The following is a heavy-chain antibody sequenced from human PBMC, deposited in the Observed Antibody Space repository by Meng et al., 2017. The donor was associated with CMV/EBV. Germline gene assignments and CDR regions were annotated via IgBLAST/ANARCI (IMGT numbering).Heavy chain of an antibody. J-gene: IGHJ6*02. V-gene: IGHV3-15*01. Sequence: GESLKISWASSGFTFSNAWMSWVRPAPGKGLEWVGRIKSKTDGGTTDNAPPVKGILTIPRDDSKDTLYLQLNSLKTEDTAVYYCTTEPDSSSWPPYYYYGMDVWGQGTTVTVSS. D-gene: IGHD6-13*01. CDR3: TTEPDSSSWPPYYYYGMDV. CDR2: IKSKTDGGTT. CDR1: GFTFSNAW.